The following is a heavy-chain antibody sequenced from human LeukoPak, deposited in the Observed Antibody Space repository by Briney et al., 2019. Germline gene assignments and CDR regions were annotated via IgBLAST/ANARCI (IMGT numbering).Heavy chain of an antibody. CDR1: GGSISSYY. CDR3: AREGDSSGYYFSC. CDR2: IYYSGST. Sequence: SETLSLTCTVSGGSISSYYWSWIRQPPGKGLEWIGYIYYSGSTNYNPSLKSRVTISVDTSKNQFSLKLSSVTAADTAVYYCAREGDSSGYYFSCWGQGTLVTVSS. V-gene: IGHV4-59*01. D-gene: IGHD3-22*01. J-gene: IGHJ4*02.